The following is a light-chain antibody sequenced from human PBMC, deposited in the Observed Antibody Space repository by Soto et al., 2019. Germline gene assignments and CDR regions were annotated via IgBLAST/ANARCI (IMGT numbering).Light chain of an antibody. CDR2: GAS. J-gene: IGKJ4*01. V-gene: IGKV3-15*01. CDR1: QSVSSN. Sequence: DIVMTQSPATLSVSPGERATLSCRASQSVSSNLAWYQQKPGQAPRLLIDGASTRATGIPARFSGSGSGTEFTLTISSLQSEDFAVYYCQQYNKWPPLTFGGGTKVEIK. CDR3: QQYNKWPPLT.